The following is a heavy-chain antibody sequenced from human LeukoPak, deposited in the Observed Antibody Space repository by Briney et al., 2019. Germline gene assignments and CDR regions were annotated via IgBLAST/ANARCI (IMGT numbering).Heavy chain of an antibody. CDR1: GGSISSSSYY. CDR3: ASQPGGVTNYFDY. D-gene: IGHD2-21*02. V-gene: IGHV4-39*01. Sequence: KASETLSLTCTVSGGSISSSSYYWGWIRQPPGKGLEWIGSIYYSGSTYYNPSLKSRVTISVDTSKNQFSLKLSSVTAADTAVYYCASQPGGVTNYFDYWGQGTLVTVSS. CDR2: IYYSGST. J-gene: IGHJ4*02.